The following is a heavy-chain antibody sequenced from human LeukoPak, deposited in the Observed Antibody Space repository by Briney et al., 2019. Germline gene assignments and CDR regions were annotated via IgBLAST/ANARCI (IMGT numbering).Heavy chain of an antibody. V-gene: IGHV4-34*01. CDR2: INHSGST. D-gene: IGHD3-3*01. CDR1: GGSFSGYY. J-gene: IGHJ6*03. CDR3: ARGIGVPYYYMDV. Sequence: SETLSLTCAVYGGSFSGYYWSWIRQPPGKGLEWIGEINHSGSTNYTPSLKSRVTISVDTSKNRFSLKLSSVTAADTAVYYCARGIGVPYYYMDVWGKGTTVTVSS.